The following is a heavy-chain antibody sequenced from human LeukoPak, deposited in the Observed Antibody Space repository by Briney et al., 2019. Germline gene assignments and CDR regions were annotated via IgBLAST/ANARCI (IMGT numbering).Heavy chain of an antibody. J-gene: IGHJ5*02. Sequence: PSETLSLTCTVSGGSISSTSYYWGWIRQPPGKGPEWIGSIYYSGSTYYNPSLKSRVTISVDTSKNQFSLKLSSVTAADTAVYYCARHARIQLWLNWFDPWGQGTLVTVSS. V-gene: IGHV4-39*01. CDR3: ARHARIQLWLNWFDP. CDR2: IYYSGST. D-gene: IGHD5-18*01. CDR1: GGSISSTSYY.